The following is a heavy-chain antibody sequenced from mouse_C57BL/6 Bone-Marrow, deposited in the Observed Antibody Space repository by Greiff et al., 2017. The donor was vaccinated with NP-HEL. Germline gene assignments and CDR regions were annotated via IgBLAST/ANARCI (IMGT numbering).Heavy chain of an antibody. CDR2: IHPNSGST. J-gene: IGHJ4*01. V-gene: IGHV1-64*01. Sequence: QVQLQQSGAELVKPGASVKLSCKASGYTFTSYWMHWVKQRPGQGLEWIGMIHPNSGSTTYNEKFKSKATLTVDKSSSTAYMQLSSLTSEDSAVYYCANTFYGSSGYYAMDYWGQGTSVTVSS. CDR3: ANTFYGSSGYYAMDY. CDR1: GYTFTSYW. D-gene: IGHD1-1*01.